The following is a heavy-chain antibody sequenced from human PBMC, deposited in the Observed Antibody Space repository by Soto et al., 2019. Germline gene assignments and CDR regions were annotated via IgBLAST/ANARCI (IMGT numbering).Heavy chain of an antibody. CDR3: ARDGYDGSGSPYPAY. V-gene: IGHV4-59*13. CDR2: LYYLGST. Sequence: SETPSPTCSVSGGSTREYFLGWIRGSPGKGLDWCGYLYYLGSTDYNPSLKSRVTISADTSKRQFSLRLTSVTAADTAVYYCARDGYDGSGSPYPAYWGPGTQVTVSS. CDR1: GGSTREYF. D-gene: IGHD3-10*01. J-gene: IGHJ4*02.